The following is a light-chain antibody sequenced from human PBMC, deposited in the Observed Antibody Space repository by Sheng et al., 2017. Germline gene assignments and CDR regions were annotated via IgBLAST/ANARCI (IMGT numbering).Light chain of an antibody. J-gene: IGLJ2*01. CDR2: EDN. V-gene: IGLV6-57*01. CDR1: SGSIASNY. CDR3: QSYDSDTLV. Sequence: NFMLTQPHSVSESPGKTVVISCTRSSGSIASNYVQWYQHRPGSSPTTVIYEDNRRPSGVPDRFSGSIDGSSNSASLTISGLKTEDEADYYCQSYDSDTLVFGGGTKVTVL.